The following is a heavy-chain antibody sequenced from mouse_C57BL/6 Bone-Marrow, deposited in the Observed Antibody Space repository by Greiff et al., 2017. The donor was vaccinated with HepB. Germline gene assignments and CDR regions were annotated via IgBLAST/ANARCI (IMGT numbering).Heavy chain of an antibody. V-gene: IGHV5-16*01. J-gene: IGHJ4*01. CDR2: INYDGSST. CDR3: ARDGGDSLAMDY. Sequence: EVKLVESEGGLVQPGSSMKLSCTASGFTFSDYYMAWVRQVPEMGLEWVANINYDGSSTYYLDSLKSRFIISRDNAKNILYLQMSSLKSEDTATYYCARDGGDSLAMDYWGQGTSVTVSS. D-gene: IGHD3-3*01. CDR1: GFTFSDYY.